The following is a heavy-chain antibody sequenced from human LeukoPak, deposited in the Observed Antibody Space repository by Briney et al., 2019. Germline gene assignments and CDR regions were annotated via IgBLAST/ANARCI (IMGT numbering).Heavy chain of an antibody. Sequence: GGSLRLSCAASGFTFDDYAMHWVRQAPGKGLEWVSGISWNSGSIGYADSVKGRITISRDNAKNSLYLQMNSLRAEDTALYYCAKEILSGAYGMDVWGQGTTVTVSS. CDR1: GFTFDDYA. CDR2: ISWNSGSI. J-gene: IGHJ6*02. CDR3: AKEILSGAYGMDV. V-gene: IGHV3-9*01. D-gene: IGHD5-12*01.